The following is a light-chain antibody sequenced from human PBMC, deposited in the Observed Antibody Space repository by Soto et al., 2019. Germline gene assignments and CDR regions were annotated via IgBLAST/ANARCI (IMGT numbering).Light chain of an antibody. CDR2: AAS. J-gene: IGKJ1*01. V-gene: IGKV1-39*01. CDR3: QQSYSTLAWT. CDR1: QSITNY. Sequence: DIQMTQSPSSLSASVVDTVTITCRASQSITNYLTWFQQKPGKAPKLLIYAASSLQSGVPSRFSGSGSGTDFTLTISSLQPEDFATYYCQQSYSTLAWTFGQGTKVDIK.